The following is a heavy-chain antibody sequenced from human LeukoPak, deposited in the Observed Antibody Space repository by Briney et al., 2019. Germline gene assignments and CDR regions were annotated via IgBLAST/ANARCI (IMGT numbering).Heavy chain of an antibody. CDR3: GRTRSSGWYEGPYYGMDV. CDR2: ISYDGSNK. V-gene: IGHV3-30-3*01. J-gene: IGHJ6*02. D-gene: IGHD6-19*01. CDR1: GFTFSSYA. Sequence: GGSLRLSCAASGFTFSSYAMHWVRQAPGKGLEWVAVISYDGSNKYYADSVKGRFTISRDNSKNTLYLQMNSLRAEDTAVYYCGRTRSSGWYEGPYYGMDVWGQGTTVTVSS.